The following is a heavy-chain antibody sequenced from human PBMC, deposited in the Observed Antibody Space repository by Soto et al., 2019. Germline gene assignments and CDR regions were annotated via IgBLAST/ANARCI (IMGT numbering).Heavy chain of an antibody. V-gene: IGHV4-59*01. J-gene: IGHJ4*02. CDR1: GGSMRNVY. Sequence: SETLSLTCTVSGGSMRNVYWSWIRQPPGKGLEWIGFIFHSGNTKYNPSLKSRVTISIDTSKNQFSLSLNSVTAADTAVYFCARAHAPTLPFDYWGQGTLVTVSS. CDR2: IFHSGNT. CDR3: ARAHAPTLPFDY. D-gene: IGHD2-15*01.